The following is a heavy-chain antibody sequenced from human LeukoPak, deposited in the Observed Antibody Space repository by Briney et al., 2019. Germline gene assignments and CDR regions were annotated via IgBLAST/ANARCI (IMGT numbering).Heavy chain of an antibody. V-gene: IGHV1-2*02. CDR1: GYTFTGYY. J-gene: IGHJ6*03. CDR2: INPNSGGT. CDR3: ARQRGSSGWFGEWNYYYMDV. D-gene: IGHD3-10*01. Sequence: ASVKVSCKASGYTFTGYYIHWVRQAPGQGLEWMGWINPNSGGTNYAQKLQGRVTMTTDTSTSTAYMELRSLRSDDTAVYYCARQRGSSGWFGEWNYYYMDVWGKGTTVTISS.